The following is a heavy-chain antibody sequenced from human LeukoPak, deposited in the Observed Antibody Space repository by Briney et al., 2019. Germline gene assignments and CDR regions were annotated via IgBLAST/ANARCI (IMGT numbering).Heavy chain of an antibody. CDR2: ISGSGDNT. V-gene: IGHV3-23*01. CDR3: AKGSYYDSSGSFYFDY. J-gene: IGHJ4*02. CDR1: GFTFSSYA. D-gene: IGHD3-22*01. Sequence: GGSLRLSCAASGFTFSSYAMSWVRQAPGKGLEWVSGISGSGDNTYYADSVKGRFTISRDNSKNTLYVQVNSLGTEDTAAYYCAKGSYYDSSGSFYFDYWGQGTLVIVSS.